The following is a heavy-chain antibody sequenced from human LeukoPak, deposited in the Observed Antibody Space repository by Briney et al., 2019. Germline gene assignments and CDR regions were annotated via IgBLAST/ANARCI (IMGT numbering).Heavy chain of an antibody. CDR1: GGSISSYY. CDR3: ARVPLNYYGSGSYYDWYFDL. V-gene: IGHV4-59*01. Sequence: SETLSLTCTVSGGSISSYYWSWIRQPPGKGLEWIGYIYYSGSTNYNPSLKSRVTISVDTSKNQFSLKLSSVTAADTAVYYCARVPLNYYGSGSYYDWYFDLWGRGTLVTASS. CDR2: IYYSGST. D-gene: IGHD3-10*01. J-gene: IGHJ2*01.